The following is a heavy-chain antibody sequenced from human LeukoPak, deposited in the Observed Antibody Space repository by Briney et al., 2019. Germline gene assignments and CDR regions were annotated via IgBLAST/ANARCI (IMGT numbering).Heavy chain of an antibody. V-gene: IGHV3-21*01. CDR2: ISSSSSYI. Sequence: GGSLRLSCAASGFTFSSYSMNWVRQAPGKGLEWVSSISSSSSYIYYADSVKGRFTISRDNAKNSLYLQMNSLRAEDTAVYYCARDAAAGRGADAFDIWGQGTMVTVSS. CDR1: GFTFSSYS. J-gene: IGHJ3*02. CDR3: ARDAAAGRGADAFDI. D-gene: IGHD6-13*01.